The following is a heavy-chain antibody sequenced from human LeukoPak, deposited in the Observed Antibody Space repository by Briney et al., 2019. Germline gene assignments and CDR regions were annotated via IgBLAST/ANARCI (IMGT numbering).Heavy chain of an antibody. J-gene: IGHJ4*02. CDR3: TRHPQTTVTPPFDY. V-gene: IGHV3-33*01. CDR2: IWSDGSNK. D-gene: IGHD4-17*01. Sequence: HAGGSLRLSCAASGFTFSSYDMHWVRQAPGRGLEWVALIWSDGSNKYYADSVKGRFTISRDNSENTLYLQMNSLKTEDTAVYYCTRHPQTTVTPPFDYWGQGTLVTVSS. CDR1: GFTFSSYD.